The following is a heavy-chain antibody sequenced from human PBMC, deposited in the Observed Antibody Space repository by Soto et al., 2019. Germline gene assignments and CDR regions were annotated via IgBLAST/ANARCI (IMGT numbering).Heavy chain of an antibody. CDR1: GYTFTSYA. J-gene: IGHJ4*02. Sequence: ASVKVSCKASGYTFTSYAMHWVRQAPGQRLEWMGWINAGNGNTKYSQKFKGRVTITRDTSASTAYMELSSLRSEVTAVYYCARSIVVVTALDYWGQGTLVTDAS. CDR2: INAGNGNT. V-gene: IGHV1-3*01. D-gene: IGHD2-21*02. CDR3: ARSIVVVTALDY.